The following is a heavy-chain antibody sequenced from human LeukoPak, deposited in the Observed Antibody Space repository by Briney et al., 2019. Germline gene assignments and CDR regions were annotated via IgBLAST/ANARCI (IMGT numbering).Heavy chain of an antibody. V-gene: IGHV3-23*01. CDR1: GLIFRNYA. CDR2: VSGKGDET. CDR3: AKGGHYSFFDS. D-gene: IGHD3-10*01. Sequence: PGGSLRLSCAASGLIFRNYAMTWGRQAPGKGLEWVSTVSGKGDETFYADSVKSRFTLSRDNSKNAFSLQMNSLRAEDTAVYYCAKGGHYSFFDSWGQGTLVTVSS. J-gene: IGHJ5*01.